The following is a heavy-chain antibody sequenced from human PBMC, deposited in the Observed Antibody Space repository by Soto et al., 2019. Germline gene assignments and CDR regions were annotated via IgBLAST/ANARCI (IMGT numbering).Heavy chain of an antibody. V-gene: IGHV1-18*01. J-gene: IGHJ2*01. Sequence: ASVKVSCKASGYTFTSYGISWVRQAPGQGLEWMGWISAYNGNTNYAQKLQGRVTMTTDTSTSTAYMELRSLRSDDTAVYYCARDDSGYCSGGSCYSDLWGRGTLVTVSS. D-gene: IGHD2-15*01. CDR1: GYTFTSYG. CDR3: ARDDSGYCSGGSCYSDL. CDR2: ISAYNGNT.